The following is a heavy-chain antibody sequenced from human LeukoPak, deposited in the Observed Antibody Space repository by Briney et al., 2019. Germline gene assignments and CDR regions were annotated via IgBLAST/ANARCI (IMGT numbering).Heavy chain of an antibody. CDR1: GGPISSYY. J-gene: IGHJ4*02. D-gene: IGHD3-9*01. V-gene: IGHV4-59*01. CDR3: ARTRPTFLTGFFDY. Sequence: SETLSLTCTVSGGPISSYYWSWIRQPPGKGLEWIAYIYYSGSGSTNYNPSLSSRVTISVDTSKNQFSLRLSSVTAADTAVYYCARTRPTFLTGFFDYWCQGTLVTVSS. CDR2: IYYSGSGST.